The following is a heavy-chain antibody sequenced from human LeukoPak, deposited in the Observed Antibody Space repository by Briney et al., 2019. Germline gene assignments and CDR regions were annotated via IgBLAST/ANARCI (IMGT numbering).Heavy chain of an antibody. D-gene: IGHD3-22*01. V-gene: IGHV3-74*01. CDR2: INSDGSST. Sequence: GGSLRLSCAASGFTFSSYWMHWVRHAPGKGLVWVSRINSDGSSTSYADSVKGRFTISRDNAKNTLYLQMNSLRAEDTAVYYCARFGYYYDSSGYRAFDIWGQGTMVTVSS. J-gene: IGHJ3*02. CDR1: GFTFSSYW. CDR3: ARFGYYYDSSGYRAFDI.